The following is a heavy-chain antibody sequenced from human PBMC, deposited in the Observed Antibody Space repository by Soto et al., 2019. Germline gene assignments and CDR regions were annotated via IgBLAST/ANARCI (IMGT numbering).Heavy chain of an antibody. J-gene: IGHJ4*02. V-gene: IGHV4-39*01. D-gene: IGHD2-15*01. Sequence: PSETLSLTCTVSGGSISSSSYYWGWIRQPPGKGLEWIGSIYYGGSTYYNPSLKSRVTISVDTSKNQFSLKLSSVTAADTAVYYCARAYCSGGSCSSFDYWGQGTLVTVSS. CDR3: ARAYCSGGSCSSFDY. CDR2: IYYGGST. CDR1: GGSISSSSYY.